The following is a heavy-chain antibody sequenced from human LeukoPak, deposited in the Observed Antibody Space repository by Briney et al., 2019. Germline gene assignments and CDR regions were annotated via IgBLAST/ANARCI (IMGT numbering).Heavy chain of an antibody. V-gene: IGHV4-59*01. CDR1: GGSISSYY. J-gene: IGHJ4*02. CDR3: ARVGGWEPKLHGVTFDY. CDR2: IYYSGNT. Sequence: PSETLSLTCTVSGGSISSYYWSWIRQPPGKGLEYIGYIYYSGNTNSNPSLNSRVTISVDTSKNQFSLKLSSVTAADTAVYFCARVGGWEPKLHGVTFDYLGQGTLVTVSS. D-gene: IGHD1-26*01.